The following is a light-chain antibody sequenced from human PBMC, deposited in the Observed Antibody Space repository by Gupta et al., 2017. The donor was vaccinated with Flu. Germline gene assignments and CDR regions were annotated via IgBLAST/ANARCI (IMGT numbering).Light chain of an antibody. Sequence: SPPTLSASVGDRVTITCRASQSISGWVSWYQQKPGKAPKLLIYKASTLESGVPSRFSGSGFGTEFTLTISRLQPDDFATYFCQEYNRYWAFGQGTKVEIK. CDR2: KAS. CDR1: QSISGW. J-gene: IGKJ1*01. V-gene: IGKV1-5*03. CDR3: QEYNRYWA.